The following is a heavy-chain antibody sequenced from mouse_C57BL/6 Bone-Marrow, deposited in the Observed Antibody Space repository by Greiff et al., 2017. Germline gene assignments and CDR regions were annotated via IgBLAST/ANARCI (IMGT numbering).Heavy chain of an antibody. CDR2: IYPGDGDT. D-gene: IGHD2-3*01. Sequence: VQLQQSGPELVKPGASVKISCKASGYAFSSSWMNWVKQRPGKGLEWIGRIYPGDGDTNYNGKFKGKATLTADKSSSTAYMQLSSLTSEDSAVYFCARVTIYDGYSYAMDYWGQGTSVTVSS. CDR3: ARVTIYDGYSYAMDY. V-gene: IGHV1-82*01. J-gene: IGHJ4*01. CDR1: GYAFSSSW.